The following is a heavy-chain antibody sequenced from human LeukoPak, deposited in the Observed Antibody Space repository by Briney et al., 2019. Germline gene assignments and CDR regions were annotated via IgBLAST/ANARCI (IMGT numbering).Heavy chain of an antibody. CDR1: GFDFDAHG. J-gene: IGHJ4*02. D-gene: IGHD2-8*01. V-gene: IGHV3-20*04. CDR2: INEDASII. CDR3: VRDLILVWTPGDDFDH. Sequence: PGGSLRLSCTASGFDFDAHGMSWVRQAPGKGLEWVSRINEDASIISYADSVKGRFTISRDNAKNTVSLQMSSLRAEDTAVYYCVRDLILVWTPGDDFDHWGQGTLVTVSS.